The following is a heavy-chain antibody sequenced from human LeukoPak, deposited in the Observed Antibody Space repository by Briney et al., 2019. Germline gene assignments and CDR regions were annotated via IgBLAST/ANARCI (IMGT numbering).Heavy chain of an antibody. CDR3: ARELFERDGYNFDY. D-gene: IGHD5-24*01. CDR2: IYYSGST. Sequence: PSETLSLTCTVSGGSISSSSYYWGWIRQPPGKGLEWIGSIYYSGSTYYNPSLKSRVTISVDTSKNQFSLKLSSVTAADTAVYCCARELFERDGYNFDYWGQGTLVTISS. J-gene: IGHJ4*02. V-gene: IGHV4-39*07. CDR1: GGSISSSSYY.